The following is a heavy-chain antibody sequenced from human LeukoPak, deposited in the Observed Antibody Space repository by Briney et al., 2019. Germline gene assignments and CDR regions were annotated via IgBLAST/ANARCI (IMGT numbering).Heavy chain of an antibody. V-gene: IGHV3-23*01. CDR1: GFSFDVDA. D-gene: IGHD3-16*01. Sequence: GGSLRLSCAASGFSFDVDAMTWVRQAPGKGPEWVATIGGPAETFYADSVRGRFTISRDNSRYTLYLQMNRLRAEDSALYYCAKDWTSHNGVYDCLDFWGQGTQVTVSS. CDR2: IGGPAET. CDR3: AKDWTSHNGVYDCLDF. J-gene: IGHJ4*02.